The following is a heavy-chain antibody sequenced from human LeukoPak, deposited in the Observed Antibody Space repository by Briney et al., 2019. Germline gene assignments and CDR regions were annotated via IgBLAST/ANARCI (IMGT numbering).Heavy chain of an antibody. Sequence: PGGSLRLSCAASGFTVSSNYMSWVRQAPGKGLEWVSVIYSGGSTYYADSVKGRFTISRDNSKNTLYLQMNSLRAEDTAVYYCAREGYCSGGSCDNWFDPWGQGTLVTVSS. CDR2: IYSGGST. CDR1: GFTVSSNY. D-gene: IGHD2-15*01. CDR3: AREGYCSGGSCDNWFDP. J-gene: IGHJ5*02. V-gene: IGHV3-66*01.